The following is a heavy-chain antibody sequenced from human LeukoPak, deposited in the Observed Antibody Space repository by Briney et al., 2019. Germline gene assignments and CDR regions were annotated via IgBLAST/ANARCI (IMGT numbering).Heavy chain of an antibody. V-gene: IGHV4-61*02. Sequence: SETLSLTCTVSGGSISSGSYYWSWIRQPAGKRLEWIGRIYTSGSSNYNPSLKSRVTISVDTSKNQFSLKLSSVTAADTAVYYCARDVVVPATKIYYFDYWGQGTLVTVSS. D-gene: IGHD2-2*01. CDR3: ARDVVVPATKIYYFDY. J-gene: IGHJ4*02. CDR2: IYTSGSS. CDR1: GGSISSGSYY.